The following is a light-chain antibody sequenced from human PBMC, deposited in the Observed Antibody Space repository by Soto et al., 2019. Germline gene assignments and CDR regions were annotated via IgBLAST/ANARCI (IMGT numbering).Light chain of an antibody. CDR2: EGS. V-gene: IGLV2-23*01. CDR1: SSDVRSYNL. J-gene: IGLJ1*01. Sequence: QPVLTHPASVTGSHRHSITISYTGTSSDVRSYNLVSWYQQHPGKAPKLMIYEGSKRPSGVSNRFSGSKSGNTASLTISGLQAEDEADYYCCSYAGSSPLYVFGTGTKVTV. CDR3: CSYAGSSPLYV.